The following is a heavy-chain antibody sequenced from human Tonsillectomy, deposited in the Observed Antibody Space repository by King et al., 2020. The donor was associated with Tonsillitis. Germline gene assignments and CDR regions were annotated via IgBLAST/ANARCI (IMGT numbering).Heavy chain of an antibody. V-gene: IGHV3-30*18. CDR2: ISYDGSNK. CDR1: GFTFSSYG. CDR3: AKDLGQVVVVPYGMDV. Sequence: VQLVESGGGVVQPGRSLRLSCAASGFTFSSYGMHWVRQAPGKGLEWVAVISYDGSNKYYADSVKGRFTISRDNSKNTLYLQMNSLRAEDTAVYYCAKDLGQVVVVPYGMDVWGQGTPVTVSS. J-gene: IGHJ6*02. D-gene: IGHD2-2*01.